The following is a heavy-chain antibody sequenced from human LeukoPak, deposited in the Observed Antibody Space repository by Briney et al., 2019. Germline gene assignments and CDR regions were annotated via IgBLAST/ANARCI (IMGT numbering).Heavy chain of an antibody. V-gene: IGHV4-59*12. CDR1: GGSISSYY. J-gene: IGHJ4*02. D-gene: IGHD4-23*01. Sequence: SETLSLTCTVSGGSISSYYWSWIRQPPGKGLEWIGYIYHSGSTYYNPSLKSRVTISVDRSKNQFSLKLSSVTAADTAVYYCARGGNSVFDYWGQGTLVTVSS. CDR3: ARGGNSVFDY. CDR2: IYHSGST.